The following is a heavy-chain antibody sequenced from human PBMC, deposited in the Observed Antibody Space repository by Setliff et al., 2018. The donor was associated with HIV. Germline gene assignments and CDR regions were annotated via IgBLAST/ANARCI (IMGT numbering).Heavy chain of an antibody. D-gene: IGHD6-25*01. CDR2: MNIDSGHT. CDR1: GYSFTAYG. V-gene: IGHV1-18*01. CDR3: ARVPSGAAGLVRAGFYF. Sequence: GASVKVSCKASGYSFTAYGISWVRQAPGQGFEWMGWMNIDSGHTNFAQKFQDRVTVTTDTSTNTTYMELRSLRSDDTATYYCARVPSGAAGLVRAGFYFWGQGTLVTVSS. J-gene: IGHJ4*01.